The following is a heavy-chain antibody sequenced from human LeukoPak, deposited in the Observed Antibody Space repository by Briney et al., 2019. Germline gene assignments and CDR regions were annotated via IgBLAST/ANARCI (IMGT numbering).Heavy chain of an antibody. CDR3: ARPRFPYYRLSGADYYYMDV. CDR1: GYTFTSYG. Sequence: ASVKVSCKASGYTFTSYGISWVRQAPGQGLEWMGWISAYNGNTNYAQKLQGRVTITADKSMTTAYMELSSLRSEDTAVYYCARPRFPYYRLSGADYYYMDVWGKGTTVTVSS. J-gene: IGHJ6*03. V-gene: IGHV1-18*01. D-gene: IGHD3-10*01. CDR2: ISAYNGNT.